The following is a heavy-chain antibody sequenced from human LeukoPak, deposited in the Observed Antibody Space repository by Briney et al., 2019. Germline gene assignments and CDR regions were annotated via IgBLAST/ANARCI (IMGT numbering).Heavy chain of an antibody. CDR2: VSGSSNDK. V-gene: IGHV3-21*01. D-gene: IGHD5-12*01. Sequence: KPGGSLRLSCLASGFTFSGYSMKWVRQAPGKGLEWVSSVSGSSNDKHYRDSVKGRFTITRDNAKNSLFLQMNSLRAEDTAVYYCVRAEGSSGSSEYFQPWGQGTLVTVSS. CDR3: VRAEGSSGSSEYFQP. CDR1: GFTFSGYS. J-gene: IGHJ1*01.